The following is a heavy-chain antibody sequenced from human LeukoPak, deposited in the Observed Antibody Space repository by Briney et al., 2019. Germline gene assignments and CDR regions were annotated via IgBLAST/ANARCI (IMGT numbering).Heavy chain of an antibody. Sequence: GGSLRLSCAASGFTFSSYAMHWVRQAPGKGLERVAVISYDGSNKYYADSVKGRFTISRDNSKNTLYLQMNSLRAEDTAVYYCARDEVAMTTVTTFDYWGQGTLVTVSS. D-gene: IGHD4-11*01. CDR3: ARDEVAMTTVTTFDY. CDR2: ISYDGSNK. V-gene: IGHV3-30-3*01. CDR1: GFTFSSYA. J-gene: IGHJ4*02.